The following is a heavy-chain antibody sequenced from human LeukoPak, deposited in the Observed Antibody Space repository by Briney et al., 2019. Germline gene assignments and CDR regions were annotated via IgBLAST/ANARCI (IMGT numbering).Heavy chain of an antibody. J-gene: IGHJ6*03. CDR1: GFMLSNYA. Sequence: GGSLRLSCTPSGFMLSNYAMSWVRQAPGKGLEWVSVISGSGGSTYYADSVKGRFTISRDNSKNMLYLQMNSLRAEDTAIYYCAKYVPVGITIFAWGMDVWGKGTTVTVS. CDR3: AKYVPVGITIFAWGMDV. V-gene: IGHV3-23*01. CDR2: ISGSGGST. D-gene: IGHD3-9*01.